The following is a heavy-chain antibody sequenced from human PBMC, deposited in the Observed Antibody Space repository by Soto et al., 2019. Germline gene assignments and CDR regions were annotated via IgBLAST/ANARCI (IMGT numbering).Heavy chain of an antibody. D-gene: IGHD3-3*01. V-gene: IGHV3-49*04. J-gene: IGHJ6*02. CDR3: TRVLEWLLYHYYYGMDV. Sequence: GGSLRLSCTASGFTFGDYAMSWVRQAPGKGLEWVGFIRSKAYGGTTEYAASVKGRFTISRDDSKSIAYLQMNSLKTEDTAVYYCTRVLEWLLYHYYYGMDVWGQGTTVTVSS. CDR1: GFTFGDYA. CDR2: IRSKAYGGTT.